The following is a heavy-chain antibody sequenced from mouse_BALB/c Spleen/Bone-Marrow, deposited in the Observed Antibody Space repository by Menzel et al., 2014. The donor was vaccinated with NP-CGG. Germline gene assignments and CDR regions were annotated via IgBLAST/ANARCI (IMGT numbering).Heavy chain of an antibody. D-gene: IGHD2-3*01. CDR3: TRTYEYFDY. Sequence: SVADLVSPGASVKLSCKASGYIFTSYWINWVQQSPGEGLEWIGNIYPSDNYTNYNQKFKDKATLTVDKSSSTAYMQLSSPTSEDSAVYYCTRTYEYFDYWGQGTTLTVSS. V-gene: IGHV1-69*02. CDR1: GYIFTSYW. J-gene: IGHJ2*01. CDR2: IYPSDNYT.